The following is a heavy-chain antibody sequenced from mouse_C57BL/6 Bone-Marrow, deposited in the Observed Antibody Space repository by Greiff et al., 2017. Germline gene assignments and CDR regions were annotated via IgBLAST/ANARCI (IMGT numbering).Heavy chain of an antibody. CDR3: ASLDGYYAAWFAY. V-gene: IGHV5-16*01. J-gene: IGHJ3*01. CDR2: INYDGSST. D-gene: IGHD2-3*01. Sequence: DVKLVVSEGGLVQPGSSMKLSCTASGFTFSDYYMAWVRQVPEKGLEWVANINYDGSSTYYLDSLKSRFIISRDNAKNILYLQMNSLKSEDTATYYYASLDGYYAAWFAYWGQGTLVTVSA. CDR1: GFTFSDYY.